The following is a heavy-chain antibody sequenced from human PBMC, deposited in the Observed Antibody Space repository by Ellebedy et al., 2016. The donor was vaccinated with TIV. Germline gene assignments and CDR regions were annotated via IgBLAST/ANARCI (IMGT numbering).Heavy chain of an antibody. Sequence: GESLKISCAASGFTFSSYSMNWVRQAPGKGLEWVSSISSSSSYIYYADSVKGRFTISRDNAKNSLYLQMNSLRAEDTAVYYCARASGYDYRRLPLDYWGQGTLVTVSS. D-gene: IGHD5-12*01. J-gene: IGHJ4*02. CDR2: ISSSSSYI. CDR3: ARASGYDYRRLPLDY. V-gene: IGHV3-21*01. CDR1: GFTFSSYS.